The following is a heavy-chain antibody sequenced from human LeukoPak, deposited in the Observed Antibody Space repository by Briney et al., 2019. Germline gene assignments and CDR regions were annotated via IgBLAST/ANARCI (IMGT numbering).Heavy chain of an antibody. CDR1: GGSFSGYY. V-gene: IGHV4-34*01. J-gene: IGHJ4*02. Sequence: SETLSLTCAVYGGSFSGYYWSWIRQPPGKGLEWIGEINHSGSTNYNPSLKSRVNISVDKSKKQFSLTLTSVTAADTAVYYCARGGWRGKTYDCWGQGTLVTVSS. CDR3: ARGGWRGKTYDC. CDR2: INHSGST. D-gene: IGHD3-16*01.